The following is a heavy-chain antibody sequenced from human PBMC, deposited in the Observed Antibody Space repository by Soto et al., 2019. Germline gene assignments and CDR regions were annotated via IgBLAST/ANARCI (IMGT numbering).Heavy chain of an antibody. CDR1: GGSFSGYY. V-gene: IGHV4-34*01. J-gene: IGHJ6*03. CDR2: INHSGST. Sequence: KTSETLSLTCAVYGGSFSGYYWSWIRQPPGKGLEWIGEINHSGSTNYNPSLKSRVTISVDTSKNQFSLKLSSVTAADTAVYYCARGGYSYGWDYYYYYMDVWGKGTTVTVSS. CDR3: ARGGYSYGWDYYYYYMDV. D-gene: IGHD5-18*01.